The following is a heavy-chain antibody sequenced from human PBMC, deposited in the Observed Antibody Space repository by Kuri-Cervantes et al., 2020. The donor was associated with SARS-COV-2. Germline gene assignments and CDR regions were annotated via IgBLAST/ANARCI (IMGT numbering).Heavy chain of an antibody. J-gene: IGHJ6*02. CDR3: VKGVHFYYYGMDV. Sequence: GGSLRLSCAASGFTFDDYGMSWVRQAPGKGLEWVSGINWNGGSTGYADSVKGRFTISRDNAKNSLYLEMTSLRIEDTALYYCVKGVHFYYYGMDVWGQGTTVTVSS. CDR1: GFTFDDYG. V-gene: IGHV3-20*04. CDR2: INWNGGST.